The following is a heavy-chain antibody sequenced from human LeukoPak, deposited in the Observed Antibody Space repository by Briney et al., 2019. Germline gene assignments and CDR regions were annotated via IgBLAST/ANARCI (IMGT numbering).Heavy chain of an antibody. CDR2: INYSGSA. CDR3: ARAQEAVGIDY. J-gene: IGHJ4*02. V-gene: IGHV4-34*01. D-gene: IGHD6-19*01. CDR1: DESFSGNY. Sequence: SETLSLTCAVYDESFSGNYWTWIRQPPGKGLEWIGEINYSGSANYNPSLKSRVTISVDTSKNQFSLKLSSVTAADTAVYYCARAQEAVGIDYWGQGTLVTVSS.